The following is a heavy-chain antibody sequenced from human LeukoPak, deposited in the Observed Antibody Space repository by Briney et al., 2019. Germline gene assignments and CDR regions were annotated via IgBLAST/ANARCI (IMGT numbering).Heavy chain of an antibody. V-gene: IGHV3-30*18. D-gene: IGHD4-17*01. CDR1: GFTFGSYG. Sequence: GGSLRLSCAASGFTFGSYGMHWVRQAPGKGREWVAVISYDGSNKYYADSVKGRFPTSRDNSRSTLYLQMNSLRADDTAVYYCAKTGDYRFDPWXXGTLVTVSS. CDR2: ISYDGSNK. CDR3: AKTGDYRFDP. J-gene: IGHJ5*02.